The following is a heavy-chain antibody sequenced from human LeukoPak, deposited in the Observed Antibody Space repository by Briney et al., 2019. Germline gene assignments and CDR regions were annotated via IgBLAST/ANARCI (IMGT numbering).Heavy chain of an antibody. V-gene: IGHV3-30-3*01. CDR2: ISYDGSNT. Sequence: RSLRLSCAASGFTFSTYTLHWVRQAPGMGLEWVAVISYDGSNTYYTDSVKGRFTISRDNSKNTLYLQMNSLRAEDSAVYYCTRDPNWGSGHYYDYWVQGTLVTVSS. CDR3: TRDPNWGSGHYYDY. D-gene: IGHD3-22*01. CDR1: GFTFSTYT. J-gene: IGHJ4*01.